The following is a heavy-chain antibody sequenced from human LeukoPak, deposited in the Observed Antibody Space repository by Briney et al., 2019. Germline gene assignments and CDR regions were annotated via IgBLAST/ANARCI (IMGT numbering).Heavy chain of an antibody. CDR3: ARDPPAAITYYGMDV. CDR2: INPNSGGT. J-gene: IGHJ6*02. V-gene: IGHV1-2*02. Sequence: GASVKVSCKASGYTFTGYYMHWVRQAPGRGLEWMGWINPNSGGTNYAQKFQGRVTMTGDTSISTAYMELSRLRSDDTAVYYCARDPPAAITYYGMDVWGQGTTVTVSS. CDR1: GYTFTGYY. D-gene: IGHD2-2*01.